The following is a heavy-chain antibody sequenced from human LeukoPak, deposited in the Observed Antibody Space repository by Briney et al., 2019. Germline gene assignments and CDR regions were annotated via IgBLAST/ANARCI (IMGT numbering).Heavy chain of an antibody. V-gene: IGHV4-34*01. J-gene: IGHJ6*03. Sequence: PSETLSLTCAVYGDSFSDYYWNWIRQSPRKGLEWIGEINHSGNTNYNRSLKSRLTISVDTSRNQLSLKLRSVTAADTAVYYCAMISFPSSYYYYYMDVWGKGTTVTVSS. D-gene: IGHD3-16*01. CDR1: GDSFSDYY. CDR3: AMISFPSSYYYYYMDV. CDR2: INHSGNT.